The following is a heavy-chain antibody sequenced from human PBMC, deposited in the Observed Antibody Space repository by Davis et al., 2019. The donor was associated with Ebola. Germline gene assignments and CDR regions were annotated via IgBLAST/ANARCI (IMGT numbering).Heavy chain of an antibody. J-gene: IGHJ3*02. D-gene: IGHD3-10*01. CDR3: ARDLWFRELWGAFDI. Sequence: AASVKVSCKASGYTFTSYYMHWVRQAPGQGLEWMGIINPSGGSTSYAQKFQGRVTMTRDTSTSTVYMELSSLRSEDTAVYYCARDLWFRELWGAFDIWGQGTMVTVSS. CDR2: INPSGGST. V-gene: IGHV1-46*01. CDR1: GYTFTSYY.